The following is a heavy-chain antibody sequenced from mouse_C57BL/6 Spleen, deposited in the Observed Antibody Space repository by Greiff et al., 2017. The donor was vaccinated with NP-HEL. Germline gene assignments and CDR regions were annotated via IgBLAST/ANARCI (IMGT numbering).Heavy chain of an antibody. CDR3: ARSLGRYYAMDY. Sequence: QVQLQQPGAELVKPGASVKLSCKASGYTFTSYWMHWVKQRPGQGLEWIGMIHPNSGSTNYNEKFKSKATLTVDKSSSTAYMQLSSLTSEDSAVYYCARSLGRYYAMDYGGQGTSVTVSS. V-gene: IGHV1-64*01. CDR1: GYTFTSYW. J-gene: IGHJ4*01. CDR2: IHPNSGST. D-gene: IGHD4-1*01.